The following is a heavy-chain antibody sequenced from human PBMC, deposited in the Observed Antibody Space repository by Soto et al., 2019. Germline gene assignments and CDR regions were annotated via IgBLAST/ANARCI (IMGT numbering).Heavy chain of an antibody. CDR3: ARGLYCSSTSCYATYYDYIWGSYRYEPNGYYFDY. CDR2: MNPNSGNT. V-gene: IGHV1-8*01. Sequence: ASVKVSCKACGYTFTSYDINWVRQATGQELEWMGWMNPNSGNTGYAQKFQGRVTMTRNTSISTAYMELSSLRSEDTAVYYCARGLYCSSTSCYATYYDYIWGSYRYEPNGYYFDYWGQGTLVTVSS. J-gene: IGHJ4*02. CDR1: GYTFTSYD. D-gene: IGHD3-16*02.